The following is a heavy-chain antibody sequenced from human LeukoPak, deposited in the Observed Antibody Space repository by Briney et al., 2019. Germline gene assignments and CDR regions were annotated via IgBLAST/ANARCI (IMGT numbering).Heavy chain of an antibody. D-gene: IGHD6-19*01. CDR1: GGSISSYY. V-gene: IGHV4-59*12. CDR2: IHYSGST. J-gene: IGHJ6*03. Sequence: PSETLSLTCTVSGGSISSYYWSWIRQPPGKGLEWIGYIHYSGSTNYNPSLKSRVTISVDTSKNQFSLKLSSVTAADTAVYYCARSIAVAGTRESYYYYYMDVWGKGTTVTVSS. CDR3: ARSIAVAGTRESYYYYYMDV.